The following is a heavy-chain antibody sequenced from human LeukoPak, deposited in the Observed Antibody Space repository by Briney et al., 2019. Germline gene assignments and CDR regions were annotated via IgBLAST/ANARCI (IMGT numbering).Heavy chain of an antibody. J-gene: IGHJ4*02. CDR3: ARASWELRDN. Sequence: GGSLRLSCAASGFTFSSHGMNWVRQAPGKGLEWVSYISSSSSTIYYADSVKGRFTISRDNAKNSLYLQMNSLRAEDTAVYYCARASWELRDNWGQGTLVTVSS. CDR1: GFTFSSHG. V-gene: IGHV3-48*01. D-gene: IGHD1-26*01. CDR2: ISSSSSTI.